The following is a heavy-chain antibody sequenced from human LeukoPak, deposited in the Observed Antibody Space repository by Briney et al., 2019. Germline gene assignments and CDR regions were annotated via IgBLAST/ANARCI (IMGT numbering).Heavy chain of an antibody. CDR3: ARGSGRPHYFDY. Sequence: SETLSLTCTASGGSISSYYWSWIRQPAGKGLEWIGRIYSSGSTNYNPSLKSRVSMSVDTSKNQFSLKLSSVTAADTAVYYCARGSGRPHYFDYWGQGTLVTVSS. D-gene: IGHD2-15*01. CDR1: GGSISSYY. CDR2: IYSSGST. J-gene: IGHJ4*02. V-gene: IGHV4-4*07.